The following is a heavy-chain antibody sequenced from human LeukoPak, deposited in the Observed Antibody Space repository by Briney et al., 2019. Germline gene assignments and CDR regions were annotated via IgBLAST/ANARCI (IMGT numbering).Heavy chain of an antibody. J-gene: IGHJ4*02. Sequence: SETLSLTCTVSGGSISSYYWSWIRQPPGKGLEWIGYIYYGGSTNYNPSLKSRVTISVDTSKNQFSLKLSSVTAADTAVYYCARGDGYNWRYFDYWGQGTLVTVSS. CDR2: IYYGGST. CDR3: ARGDGYNWRYFDY. CDR1: GGSISSYY. D-gene: IGHD5-24*01. V-gene: IGHV4-59*01.